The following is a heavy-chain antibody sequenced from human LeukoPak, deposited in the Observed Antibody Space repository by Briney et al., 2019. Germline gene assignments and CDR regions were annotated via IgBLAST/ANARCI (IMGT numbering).Heavy chain of an antibody. Sequence: PSETLSLTCTVSGGSISSSSYYWGWIRQPPGKGLEWIGSIYYSGSTYYNPSLKSRVTISVDTSKNQFSLKLSSVTAADTAVYYCARVQGCCTNGVCPRTGYYYYYMDVWGKGTTVTVSS. D-gene: IGHD2-8*01. CDR3: ARVQGCCTNGVCPRTGYYYYYMDV. J-gene: IGHJ6*03. V-gene: IGHV4-39*07. CDR2: IYYSGST. CDR1: GGSISSSSYY.